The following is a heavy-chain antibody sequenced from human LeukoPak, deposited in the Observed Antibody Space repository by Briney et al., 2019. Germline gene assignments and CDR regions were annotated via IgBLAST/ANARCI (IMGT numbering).Heavy chain of an antibody. J-gene: IGHJ4*02. CDR2: ISAYNGNT. CDR3: ARDWRSGGSCPFDY. CDR1: GYTFTIYG. Sequence: ASVTVSCKASGYTFTIYGISWVRQAPGQGLEWMGWISAYNGNTNYAQKLQGRVTMTTDTSTSTAYMELRSLRSDDTAVYYCARDWRSGGSCPFDYWGQGALVTVSS. D-gene: IGHD2-15*01. V-gene: IGHV1-18*01.